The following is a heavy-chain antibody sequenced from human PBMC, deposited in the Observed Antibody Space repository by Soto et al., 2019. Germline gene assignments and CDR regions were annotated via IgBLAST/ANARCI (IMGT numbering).Heavy chain of an antibody. J-gene: IGHJ6*02. CDR1: GFTFSSYG. Sequence: PGGSLRLSCAASGFTFSSYGMHWVRQAPGKGLEWVAVISYDGSDKYYADSVKGRFSISRDNSKNTLYLQMNSLRPEDTAVYYRAKVTGYCSSSSCRRDYYYYYGMDVWGQGTTVTVSS. D-gene: IGHD2-2*01. CDR2: ISYDGSDK. CDR3: AKVTGYCSSSSCRRDYYYYYGMDV. V-gene: IGHV3-30*18.